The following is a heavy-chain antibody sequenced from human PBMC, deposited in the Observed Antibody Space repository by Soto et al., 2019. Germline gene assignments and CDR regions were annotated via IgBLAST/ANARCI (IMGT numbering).Heavy chain of an antibody. Sequence: SETLSLTCAVSGYSISSGYYWGWIRQPPGKGLEWIGSIYHSGSTYYNPSLKSRVTISVDTSKNQFSLKLSSVTAADTAVYYCARDLAYCGGDCYSDYWGQGTLVTVS. V-gene: IGHV4-38-2*02. J-gene: IGHJ4*02. D-gene: IGHD2-21*02. CDR1: GYSISSGYY. CDR3: ARDLAYCGGDCYSDY. CDR2: IYHSGST.